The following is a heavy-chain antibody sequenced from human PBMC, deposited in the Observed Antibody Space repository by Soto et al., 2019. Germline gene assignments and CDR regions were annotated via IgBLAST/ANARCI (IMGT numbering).Heavy chain of an antibody. Sequence: GESLKISCSVSGYKFTNFWSGWVRQMPGKGLEWMGIIYPGDSDTRYSPSFQGQVTMSVDKSINTAYLQWRSLKASDTATCYCARPASGAFDVWGLGTRVTVSS. CDR3: ARPASGAFDV. CDR1: GYKFTNFW. V-gene: IGHV5-51*01. D-gene: IGHD6-25*01. CDR2: IYPGDSDT. J-gene: IGHJ3*01.